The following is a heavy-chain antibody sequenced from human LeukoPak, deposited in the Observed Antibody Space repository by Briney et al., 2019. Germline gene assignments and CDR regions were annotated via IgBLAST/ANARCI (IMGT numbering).Heavy chain of an antibody. V-gene: IGHV4-30-2*01. Sequence: PSETLSLTCAVSGGSISSGGYSWSWIRQPPGKGLEWIGYIYHSGSTYYNPSLKSRVTISVDTSKNQFSLKLSSVTAADTAVYYCARNPDSDYWGQGTLVTVSS. J-gene: IGHJ4*02. CDR1: GGSISSGGYS. CDR3: ARNPDSDY. CDR2: IYHSGST.